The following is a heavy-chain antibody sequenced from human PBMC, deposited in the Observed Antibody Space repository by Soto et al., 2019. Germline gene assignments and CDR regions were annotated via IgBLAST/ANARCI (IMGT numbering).Heavy chain of an antibody. CDR1: GFTFSSYG. Sequence: QVQLVESGGGVVQPGRSLRLSCAASGFTFSSYGMHWVRQAPGKGLEWVAVIWYDGSNKYYADSVKGRFTISRDNSKNTLYLQMNSLRAEETAVYYCERDYVKIGVDPDDAFYIWGQGTMVTVSS. CDR2: IWYDGSNK. V-gene: IGHV3-33*01. D-gene: IGHD3-22*01. CDR3: ERDYVKIGVDPDDAFYI. J-gene: IGHJ3*02.